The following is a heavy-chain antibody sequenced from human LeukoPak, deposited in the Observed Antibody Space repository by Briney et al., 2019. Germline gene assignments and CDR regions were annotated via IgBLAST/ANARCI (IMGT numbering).Heavy chain of an antibody. CDR2: ISSSSSYI. Sequence: GGSLRLSCAASGFTFSSYSMNWVRQAPGKGLEWVSSISSSSSYIYYADSVKGRFTISRDNAKNSLYLQMNSLRAEDTAEYYGARDTYSSGWSPYYYYGMDVWGKGTTVTVST. J-gene: IGHJ6*04. V-gene: IGHV3-21*01. CDR1: GFTFSSYS. D-gene: IGHD6-19*01. CDR3: ARDTYSSGWSPYYYYGMDV.